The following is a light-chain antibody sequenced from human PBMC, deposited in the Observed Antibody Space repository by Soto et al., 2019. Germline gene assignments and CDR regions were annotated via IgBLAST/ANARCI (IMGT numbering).Light chain of an antibody. Sequence: DTVLTQSPATLSLSPGERATLSCRASQSVGSYLAWYQQKPGQSPRLLIYDASNRATGVPARFSGSGPGTDFPLPIGSREPADLAVYYGQQRTTWPRTFGKGTKVEIK. CDR3: QQRTTWPRT. CDR2: DAS. J-gene: IGKJ1*01. V-gene: IGKV3-11*01. CDR1: QSVGSY.